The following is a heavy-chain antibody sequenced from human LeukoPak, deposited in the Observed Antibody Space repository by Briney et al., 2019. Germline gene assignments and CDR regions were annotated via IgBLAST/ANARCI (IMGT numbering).Heavy chain of an antibody. CDR2: IYYSGST. D-gene: IGHD3-22*01. V-gene: IGHV4-59*01. CDR3: ARVPDYYDSSGYSPSYYFDY. Sequence: PSETLSLTCTVSGVSISTYYWSWLRQPPGKGLEWCGYIYYSGSTNYNPSLKSRVTISVDTSKNVFSLKLSSATAADTAVYYCARVPDYYDSSGYSPSYYFDYWGQGTLVTVSS. J-gene: IGHJ4*02. CDR1: GVSISTYY.